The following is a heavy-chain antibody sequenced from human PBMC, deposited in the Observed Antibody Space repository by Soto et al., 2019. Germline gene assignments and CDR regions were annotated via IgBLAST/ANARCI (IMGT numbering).Heavy chain of an antibody. CDR1: GGSISSYY. Sequence: SETLSLTCTVSGGSISSYYWSWIRQPPGKGLEWIGYIYYSGSTNYNPSLKSRVTISVDTSKNQFSLKLSSVTAADPAVYYCARVAVGGWFGELFYYFDYWGQGTLVTVSS. D-gene: IGHD3-10*01. CDR3: ARVAVGGWFGELFYYFDY. J-gene: IGHJ4*02. V-gene: IGHV4-59*01. CDR2: IYYSGST.